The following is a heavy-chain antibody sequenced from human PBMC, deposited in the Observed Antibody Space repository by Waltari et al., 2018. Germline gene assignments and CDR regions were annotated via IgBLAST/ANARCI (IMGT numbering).Heavy chain of an antibody. CDR1: GFTFSSYG. CDR3: AKDLQAGSGGLGY. D-gene: IGHD3-10*01. CDR2: IWYDGSNK. V-gene: IGHV3-30*18. Sequence: QVQLVESGGGVVQPGRSLRLSCAASGFTFSSYGMHWVRQAPGKGLEWVAVIWYDGSNKYYADSVKGRFTISRDNSKNTLYLQMNSLRAEDTAMYYCAKDLQAGSGGLGYWGQGTLVTVSS. J-gene: IGHJ4*02.